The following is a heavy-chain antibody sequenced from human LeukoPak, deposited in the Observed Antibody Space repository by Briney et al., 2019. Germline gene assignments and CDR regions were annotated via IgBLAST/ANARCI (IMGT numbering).Heavy chain of an antibody. Sequence: KPSETLSLTCTVSGGSISSSSYYWGWIRQPPGKGLEWIGSIYYSGSTYYNPSLKSRVTISVDTSKNQFSLKLSSVTAADTAVYYCARVADFGVVYDYWGQGTLVTVSS. CDR2: IYYSGST. J-gene: IGHJ4*02. D-gene: IGHD3-3*01. CDR3: ARVADFGVVYDY. CDR1: GGSISSSSYY. V-gene: IGHV4-39*07.